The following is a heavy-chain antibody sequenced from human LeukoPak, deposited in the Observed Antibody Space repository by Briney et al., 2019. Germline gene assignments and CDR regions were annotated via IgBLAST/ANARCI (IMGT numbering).Heavy chain of an antibody. Sequence: GGSLRLSCAASGFTFSSYSMNWVRQAPGKGLEWVSSISSSSSYIYYADSVKGRFTISRDNAKNSRYLQMNSLRAEDTAVYYCASTVTTRAPFDYWGQGTLVTVSS. CDR2: ISSSSSYI. D-gene: IGHD4-11*01. J-gene: IGHJ4*02. CDR3: ASTVTTRAPFDY. CDR1: GFTFSSYS. V-gene: IGHV3-21*01.